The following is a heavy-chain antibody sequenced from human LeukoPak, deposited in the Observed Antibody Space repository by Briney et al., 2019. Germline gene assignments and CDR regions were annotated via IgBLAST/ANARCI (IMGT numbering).Heavy chain of an antibody. J-gene: IGHJ4*02. CDR1: GYIFTNYD. Sequence: ASVKVSCKASGYIFTNYDIYWVRQAPGQGLEWMGIINPSGGSTSYAQKFQGRVTMTRDTSTSTVYMELSSLRSEDTAVYYCARQKAVVVAALDYWGQGTQVTVSS. D-gene: IGHD2-15*01. V-gene: IGHV1-46*01. CDR2: INPSGGST. CDR3: ARQKAVVVAALDY.